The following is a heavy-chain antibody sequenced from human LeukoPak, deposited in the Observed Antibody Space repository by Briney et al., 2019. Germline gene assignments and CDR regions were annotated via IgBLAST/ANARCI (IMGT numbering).Heavy chain of an antibody. D-gene: IGHD2-2*01. CDR1: GFIFSSYG. Sequence: PGGSLRLSCAASGFIFSSYGMHWVRQAPGKGLEWVAIISSDGSNKYYADSVRGRFTISRDNSKNTLYLQMNSLRAEDTAVYYCAKDRRDIVVVPAAVGLFDYWGQGTLVTVSS. CDR3: AKDRRDIVVVPAAVGLFDY. V-gene: IGHV3-30*18. J-gene: IGHJ4*02. CDR2: ISSDGSNK.